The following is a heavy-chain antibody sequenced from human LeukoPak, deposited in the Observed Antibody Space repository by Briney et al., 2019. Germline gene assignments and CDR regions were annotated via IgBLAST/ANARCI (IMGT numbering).Heavy chain of an antibody. CDR2: ISSSSSYM. CDR1: GFTFSSYS. Sequence: GGSLRLSCAASGFTFSSYSMNWVRQAPGKGLEWVSSISSSSSYMYYADSVKGRFTISRDNAKNTLYLQMNSLRAEDTAVYYCARVVSSSSWYPYYYGMDVWGQGTTVTVSS. J-gene: IGHJ6*02. CDR3: ARVVSSSSWYPYYYGMDV. V-gene: IGHV3-21*01. D-gene: IGHD6-13*01.